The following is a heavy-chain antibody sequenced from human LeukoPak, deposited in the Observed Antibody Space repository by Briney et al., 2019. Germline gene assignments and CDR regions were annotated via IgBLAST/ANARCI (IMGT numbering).Heavy chain of an antibody. Sequence: SETLSLTCAVYGGSFSGYYWSWIRQPPGKGLEWIGEINHSGSTNYNPSLKSRVTISVDTSKDQFSLKLSYVTAADTAVYYCARRRDSSGYVDYWGQGTLVTVSS. J-gene: IGHJ4*02. V-gene: IGHV4-34*01. CDR3: ARRRDSSGYVDY. CDR2: INHSGST. CDR1: GGSFSGYY. D-gene: IGHD3-22*01.